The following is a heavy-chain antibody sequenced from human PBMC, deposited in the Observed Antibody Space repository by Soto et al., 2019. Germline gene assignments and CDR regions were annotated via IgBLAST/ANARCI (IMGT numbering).Heavy chain of an antibody. CDR3: ARVGQGAWYFDL. CDR2: INPNGRVT. CDR1: GFTFSSYW. Sequence: EVQLVESGGGLVQPGGSLTLSCAASGFTFSSYWMHWVRQAPGKGVVWVSRINPNGRVTNYANSAKGRVTTSRENGKNTLYSLMHSLGPEGTAVYYCARVGQGAWYFDLWGRGTPVTVSS. V-gene: IGHV3-74*01. D-gene: IGHD1-26*01. J-gene: IGHJ2*01.